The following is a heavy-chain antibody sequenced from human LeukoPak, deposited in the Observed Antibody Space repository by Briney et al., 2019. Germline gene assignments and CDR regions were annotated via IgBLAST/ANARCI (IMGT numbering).Heavy chain of an antibody. V-gene: IGHV3-23*01. CDR2: ISGSGGST. Sequence: PGGSLRLSCAASGFTFSSYGMSWVRQAPGKGLEWVSAISGSGGSTYYADSVKGRFTISRDNSENTLYLQMNSLRAEDTAVYYCAGAGSGSYYPLNYWGQGTLVTVSS. CDR3: AGAGSGSYYPLNY. D-gene: IGHD3-10*01. J-gene: IGHJ4*02. CDR1: GFTFSSYG.